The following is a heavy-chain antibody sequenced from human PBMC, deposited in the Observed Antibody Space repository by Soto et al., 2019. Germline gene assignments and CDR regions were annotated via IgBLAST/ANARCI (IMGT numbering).Heavy chain of an antibody. Sequence: GGSLRLSCAASGFTFSSYWMRWVRQAPGKGLVWVSRINSDGSSTNYADFVKGRFTISRDTSKNTVYLQMNSLRVDDTAVYYCAKGHPGGSCYSGLDCWGQGTLVTVSS. J-gene: IGHJ4*02. CDR3: AKGHPGGSCYSGLDC. CDR2: INSDGSST. CDR1: GFTFSSYW. D-gene: IGHD2-15*01. V-gene: IGHV3-74*01.